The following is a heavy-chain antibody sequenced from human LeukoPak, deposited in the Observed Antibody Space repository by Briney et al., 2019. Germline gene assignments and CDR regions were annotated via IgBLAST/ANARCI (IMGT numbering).Heavy chain of an antibody. J-gene: IGHJ6*03. CDR3: ARMIADRPHYYYYMDV. V-gene: IGHV3-11*04. CDR2: ISGTSLTI. D-gene: IGHD6-6*01. CDR1: AFTFTDYH. Sequence: GRSLRLSCAASAFTFTDYHMSWIRQDPGRGLEWVSYISGTSLTIFYADSVKGRFTVSRDNAKNSLYLQMNSLRAEDTAVYYCARMIADRPHYYYYMDVWGKGTTVTVPS.